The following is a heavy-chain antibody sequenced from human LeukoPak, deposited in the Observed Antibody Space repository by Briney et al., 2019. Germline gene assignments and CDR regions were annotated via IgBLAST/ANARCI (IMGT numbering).Heavy chain of an antibody. V-gene: IGHV7-4-1*02. D-gene: IGHD3-16*02. J-gene: IGHJ4*02. Sequence: ASVKVSCKASGYTFTSYAMNWVRQAPGQGLEWMGWINTNTGNPTYAQGFTGRFVFSLDTSVSTAYLQISSLKAEDTAVYYCARGRTYYDYVWGSYRFDHFDYWGQGTLVTVSS. CDR2: INTNTGNP. CDR1: GYTFTSYA. CDR3: ARGRTYYDYVWGSYRFDHFDY.